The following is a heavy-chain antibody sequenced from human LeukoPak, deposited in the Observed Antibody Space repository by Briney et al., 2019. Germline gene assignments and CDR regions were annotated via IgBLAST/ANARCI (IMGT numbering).Heavy chain of an antibody. CDR3: ARVHNYYDSSGYSNFDY. V-gene: IGHV4-59*01. J-gene: IGHJ4*02. D-gene: IGHD3-22*01. CDR1: GGSISSFY. CDR2: IYYTGRT. Sequence: PSETLSLTCTVSGGSISSFYWSWIRQPPGKGLEWIGYIYYTGRTNYNPSLKSRVTISVDTSKNQFSLKLSSVTAADTAAYYCARVHNYYDSSGYSNFDYWGQGTLVTVSS.